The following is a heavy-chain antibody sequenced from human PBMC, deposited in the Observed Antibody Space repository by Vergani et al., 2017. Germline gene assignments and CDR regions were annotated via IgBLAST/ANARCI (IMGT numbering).Heavy chain of an antibody. Sequence: QVQLQESGPGLVKPSQTLSLTCTVSGGSISSGDYYWSWIRQPPGKGLEWIGYIYYSGSTYYNPSLKSRITRSVDTSKNQFPLKLSSVTAADTAVYYCATGGSRRQYWYFDLWGRGTLVTVSS. CDR2: IYYSGST. D-gene: IGHD6-13*01. V-gene: IGHV4-30-4*08. CDR1: GGSISSGDYY. J-gene: IGHJ2*01. CDR3: ATGGSRRQYWYFDL.